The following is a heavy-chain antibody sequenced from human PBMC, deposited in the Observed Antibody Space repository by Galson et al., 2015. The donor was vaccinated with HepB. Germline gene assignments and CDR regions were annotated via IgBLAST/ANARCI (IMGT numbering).Heavy chain of an antibody. D-gene: IGHD2-15*01. J-gene: IGHJ4*02. CDR3: ARWHCSGGSCYDRFDY. CDR1: GYSFTSYA. Sequence: SVKVSCKASGYSFTSYAMNWVRQAPGQGLEWMGWINTNTGNPTYAQGFTGRFVFSLDTSVSTAYLEISSLKPEDTAVYYCARWHCSGGSCYDRFDYWGQGTLVTVSS. CDR2: INTNTGNP. V-gene: IGHV7-4-1*02.